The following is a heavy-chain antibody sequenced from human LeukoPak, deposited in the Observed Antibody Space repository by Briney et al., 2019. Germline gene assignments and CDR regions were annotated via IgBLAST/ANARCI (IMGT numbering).Heavy chain of an antibody. V-gene: IGHV4-4*02. Sequence: SETLSLTCTVSGGSVSSSNWWSWVRQTPGKGLEWIGEIFESGSTNYNPSLKSRVTMSVDKSKNQFSLKLTSVTDADTAVYYCTKLLFYGDSNEYYFDYWGQGTLVLVSS. CDR3: TKLLFYGDSNEYYFDY. D-gene: IGHD4-17*01. CDR2: IFESGST. CDR1: GGSVSSSNW. J-gene: IGHJ4*02.